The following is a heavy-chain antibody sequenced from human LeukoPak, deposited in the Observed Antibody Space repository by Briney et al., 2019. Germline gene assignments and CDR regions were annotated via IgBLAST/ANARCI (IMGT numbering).Heavy chain of an antibody. CDR1: GGSISSYY. CDR2: LHYSGST. D-gene: IGHD5-18*01. Sequence: SETLSLTCTVPGGSISSYYWSWIRQPPGKGLEWIGYLHYSGSTNYNPSLKSRVTISVDTSKNQFSLKLSSVTAADTAVYYCARTTEGGYTYGYFYYYYMDVWGKGTTVTISS. V-gene: IGHV4-59*01. J-gene: IGHJ6*03. CDR3: ARTTEGGYTYGYFYYYYMDV.